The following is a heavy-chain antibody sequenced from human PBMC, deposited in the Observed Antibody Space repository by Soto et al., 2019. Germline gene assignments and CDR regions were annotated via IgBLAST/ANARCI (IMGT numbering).Heavy chain of an antibody. Sequence: QVQLVQSGAEVKKPGASVKVSCKASGYTVTSYDINWVRQATGHGLEWMGWMNPNSGNTVYAQKFQGRVTMTMDTSISTAYMELSSLRSEDTAVYYCARERTGTTSNWFDPWGQGTLVTVSS. D-gene: IGHD1-7*01. V-gene: IGHV1-8*01. CDR3: ARERTGTTSNWFDP. CDR2: MNPNSGNT. CDR1: GYTVTSYD. J-gene: IGHJ5*02.